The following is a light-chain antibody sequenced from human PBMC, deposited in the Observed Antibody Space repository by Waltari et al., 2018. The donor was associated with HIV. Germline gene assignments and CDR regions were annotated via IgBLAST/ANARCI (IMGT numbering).Light chain of an antibody. J-gene: IGLJ3*02. CDR1: SSDIGTKP. CDR2: STI. CDR3: ETWDDSLNGPV. Sequence: QFVLTQPPSASGTPGQRVTISCSGSSSDIGTKPVNWYQQLPGTAPKLLIYSTIQRPSGVPDRFSGSKSGTSASLAISGLHSDDEALYYCETWDDSLNGPVFGGGTKLTVL. V-gene: IGLV1-44*01.